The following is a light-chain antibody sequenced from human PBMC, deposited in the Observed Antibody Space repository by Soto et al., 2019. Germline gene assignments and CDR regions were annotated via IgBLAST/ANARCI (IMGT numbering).Light chain of an antibody. Sequence: DMQMTQSPSSVSASVGDRVTITCRASQDIHTWLAWYQQKPGEAPKLLISGASSLHSGVPSRFSGSGSGTEFTLTITNLQPEDFATYYCQQANNFPFAFGPGTKVEIK. J-gene: IGKJ3*01. CDR2: GAS. CDR1: QDIHTW. V-gene: IGKV1-12*01. CDR3: QQANNFPFA.